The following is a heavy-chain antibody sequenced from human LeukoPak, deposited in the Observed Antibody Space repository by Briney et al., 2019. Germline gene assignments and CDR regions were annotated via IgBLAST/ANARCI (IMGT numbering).Heavy chain of an antibody. CDR1: GFTFSSYS. V-gene: IGHV3-21*01. Sequence: GGSLRLSCAASGFTFSSYSMIWVRQAPGKGLEWVSSISGSSSYILYADSVKGRFTISRDNAKNSLYLQMNSLRAEDTAVYYCAELGITMIGGVWGKGTTVTISS. CDR3: AELGITMIGGV. D-gene: IGHD3-10*02. J-gene: IGHJ6*04. CDR2: ISGSSSYI.